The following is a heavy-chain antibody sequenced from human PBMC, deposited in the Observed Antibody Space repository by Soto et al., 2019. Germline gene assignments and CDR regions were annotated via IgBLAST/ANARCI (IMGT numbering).Heavy chain of an antibody. J-gene: IGHJ4*02. CDR2: ISGSGGST. CDR3: AKDSSYYDILTGLGVVGY. Sequence: PVGSLRLSCAASGFTFSSYAMSWVRQAPGKGLEWVSAISGSGGSTYYADSVKGRFTISRDNSKNTLYLQMNSLRAEDTAVYYCAKDSSYYDILTGLGVVGYWGQGTLVTVSS. V-gene: IGHV3-23*01. CDR1: GFTFSSYA. D-gene: IGHD3-9*01.